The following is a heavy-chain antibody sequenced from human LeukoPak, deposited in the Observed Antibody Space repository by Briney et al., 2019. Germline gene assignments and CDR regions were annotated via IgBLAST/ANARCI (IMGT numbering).Heavy chain of an antibody. CDR1: GFTFSSYW. CDR2: INSDGSST. V-gene: IGHV3-74*01. Sequence: GGSLRLSCAASGFTFSSYWMHWVRQAPGKGLVWVSRINSDGSSTSYADSVKGRFTISRDNAKNTLYLQVNSLRAEDTAVYYCATIRHITMVRGVIPIDYWGQGTLVTVSS. CDR3: ATIRHITMVRGVIPIDY. D-gene: IGHD3-10*01. J-gene: IGHJ4*02.